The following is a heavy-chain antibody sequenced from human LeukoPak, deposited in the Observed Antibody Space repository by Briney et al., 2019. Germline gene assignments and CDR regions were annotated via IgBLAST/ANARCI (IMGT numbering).Heavy chain of an antibody. CDR2: MNPNSGNT. J-gene: IGHJ5*02. D-gene: IGHD1-26*01. CDR1: GYTFTSYY. Sequence: ASAKVSCKASGYTFTSYYMHWVRQAPGQGLEWMGWMNPNSGNTGYAQKFQGRVTITRNTSISTAYMELSSLRSEDTAVYYCARGKRTRVGATGYYWFDPWGQETLVTVSS. CDR3: ARGKRTRVGATGYYWFDP. V-gene: IGHV1-8*03.